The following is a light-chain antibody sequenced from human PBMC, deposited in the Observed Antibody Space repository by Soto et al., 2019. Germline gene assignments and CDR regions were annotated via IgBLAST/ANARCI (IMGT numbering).Light chain of an antibody. CDR3: QQYDSSCT. V-gene: IGKV3-20*01. CDR2: GVS. CDR1: QSVPSNF. Sequence: EIVLTQSPGTLSLSPGERATLSCRASQSVPSNFLAWYQQKPGQAPILVIYGVSRRATGIPDRFSGSGSGTDFTITISRLEPEDFAVYYCQQYDSSCTFGQGTKVEIQ. J-gene: IGKJ1*01.